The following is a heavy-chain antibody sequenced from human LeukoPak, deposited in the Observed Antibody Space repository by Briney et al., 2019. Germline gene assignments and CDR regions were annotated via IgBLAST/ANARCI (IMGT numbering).Heavy chain of an antibody. CDR2: IIPIFGTA. V-gene: IGHV1-69*01. CDR1: GGTFISYA. D-gene: IGHD2-2*01. CDR3: ARASDCSSTSCQGYYYYGMDV. Sequence: SVKVSCKASGGTFISYAISWVRQAPGQGREWMGGIIPIFGTANYAQKFQGRVTITADESTSTAYMELSSLRSEDTAVYYCARASDCSSTSCQGYYYYGMDVWGKGTTVTVSS. J-gene: IGHJ6*04.